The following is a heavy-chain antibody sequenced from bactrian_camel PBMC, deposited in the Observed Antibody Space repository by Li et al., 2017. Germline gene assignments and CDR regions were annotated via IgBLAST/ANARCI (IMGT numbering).Heavy chain of an antibody. V-gene: IGHV3S44*01. CDR1: GFTFGSYR. CDR2: ISAGNDVT. CDR3: AAVRSPPPRGSGTSGGLRSDLLGSSQSVD. J-gene: IGHJ4*01. Sequence: VQLVESGGGLVQPGGSLRLSCAASGFTFGSYRMSWVRQAPGKGLEWISAISAGNDVTWYADSVEGRFTISRDKVKNTLYLQIVGLEPEDSAMYYCAAVRSPPPRGSGTSGGLRSDLLGSSQSVDWGQGTQVTVS. D-gene: IGHD6*01.